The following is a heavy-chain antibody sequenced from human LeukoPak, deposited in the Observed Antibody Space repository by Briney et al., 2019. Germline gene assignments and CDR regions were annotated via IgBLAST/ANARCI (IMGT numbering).Heavy chain of an antibody. J-gene: IGHJ3*02. V-gene: IGHV4-34*01. Sequence: SETLSLTCAVYGGSFSGYYWSWIRQPPGKGLEWIGEINHSGSTNYNPSLTSRVTISVDTSKNQCSLKLSSVPSADPALYYCARGGPNAPITKIGVGKPGSFDIWGQGTMVTVSS. CDR1: GGSFSGYY. D-gene: IGHD3-22*01. CDR3: ARGGPNAPITKIGVGKPGSFDI. CDR2: INHSGST.